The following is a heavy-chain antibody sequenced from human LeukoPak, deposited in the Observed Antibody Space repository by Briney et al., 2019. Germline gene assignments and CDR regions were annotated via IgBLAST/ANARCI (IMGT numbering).Heavy chain of an antibody. CDR2: MNPNSGNT. V-gene: IGHV1-8*01. J-gene: IGHJ3*02. Sequence: GASVKVSCKASGYTFTSYDINWVRQATGQGLEWMGWMNPNSGNTGYAQKFQGRVTMTRNTSISTAYMELSSLRSEDTAVHYCARGRVGVTMIVVVITNPVDASDIWGQGTMVTVSS. CDR3: ARGRVGVTMIVVVITNPVDASDI. CDR1: GYTFTSYD. D-gene: IGHD3-22*01.